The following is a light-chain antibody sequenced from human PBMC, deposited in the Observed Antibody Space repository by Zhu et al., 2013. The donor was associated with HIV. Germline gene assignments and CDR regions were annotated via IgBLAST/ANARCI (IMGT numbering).Light chain of an antibody. V-gene: IGKV3-20*01. J-gene: IGKJ5*01. CDR3: QLYGTSPLTIT. CDR2: GPS. Sequence: EIVLTQSPATLSLSPGERATLSCRGSQSLSSSYLAWYQQKPGQAPRLLIYGPSSRATGLPDRFSGRGSGTDFTLTISRLEPEDFAVYYCQLYGTSPLTITFGQGTRLEIK. CDR1: QSLSSSY.